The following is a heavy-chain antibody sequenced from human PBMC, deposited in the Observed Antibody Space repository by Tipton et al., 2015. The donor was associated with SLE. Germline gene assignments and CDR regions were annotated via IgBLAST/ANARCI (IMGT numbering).Heavy chain of an antibody. CDR2: IFYTGST. V-gene: IGHV4-39*07. Sequence: TLSLTCTVSDGSISSSNYYWGWIRQPPGKGLEWIGSIFYTGSTYYNPSLKSRVSFSIDTSKNQFSLKLNSVTAADTAVYYCARGHYRGPFDNWGQGPLVTVS. D-gene: IGHD3-10*01. CDR3: ARGHYRGPFDN. CDR1: DGSISSSNYY. J-gene: IGHJ4*02.